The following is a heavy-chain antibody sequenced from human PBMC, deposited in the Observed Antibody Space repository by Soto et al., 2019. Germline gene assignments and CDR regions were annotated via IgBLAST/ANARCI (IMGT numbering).Heavy chain of an antibody. CDR1: GFIFSNYG. CDR2: IWYDGSNK. D-gene: IGHD3-16*01. Sequence: PGGSLRLSCAASGFIFSNYGMHWVRQAPGKGLEWVAVIWYDGSNKYYADSLKGRFTISRDNSKNTLFLQMNSLRAEDTATYFCARSIGVSNYYFYGIDFWGKGTTVTVSS. V-gene: IGHV3-33*01. CDR3: ARSIGVSNYYFYGIDF. J-gene: IGHJ6*04.